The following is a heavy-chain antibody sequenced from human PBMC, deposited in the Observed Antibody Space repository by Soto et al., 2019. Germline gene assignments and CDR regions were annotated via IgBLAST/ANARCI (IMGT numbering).Heavy chain of an antibody. V-gene: IGHV3-30*18. Sequence: QVQLVESGGGVVQPGRSLRLSCAASGFTFSSYGMHWVRQAPGKGLEWVEVILSDGNNKFYADSVKGRFTISRDNSKNTLYLQMDSLRVEDTAVYYCAKGRGNYWAIDSWGQGTLVTVSS. D-gene: IGHD1-7*01. J-gene: IGHJ4*02. CDR3: AKGRGNYWAIDS. CDR2: ILSDGNNK. CDR1: GFTFSSYG.